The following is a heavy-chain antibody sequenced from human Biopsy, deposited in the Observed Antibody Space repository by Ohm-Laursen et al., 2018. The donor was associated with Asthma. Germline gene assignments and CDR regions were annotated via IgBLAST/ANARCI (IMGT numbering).Heavy chain of an antibody. CDR2: ISYDGTNR. Sequence: SLRLSCAASGFTFSDYDMHWVRQAPGKGLEWVAVISYDGTNRDYADSVKGRFTFSRDNSQNTLSLEMNSLRVEDTAVYYCARDLRSDNWNPWGMDVWGLGTTVTVAS. CDR1: GFTFSDYD. D-gene: IGHD1-20*01. J-gene: IGHJ6*02. CDR3: ARDLRSDNWNPWGMDV. V-gene: IGHV3-30-3*01.